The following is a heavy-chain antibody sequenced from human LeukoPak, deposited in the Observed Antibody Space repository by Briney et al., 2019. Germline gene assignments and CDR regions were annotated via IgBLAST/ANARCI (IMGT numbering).Heavy chain of an antibody. Sequence: SETLSLTCAVYGGSFSGYYWSWIRQPPGKGLEWIGEINHSGSTNYNPSLKSRVTISVDKSKNQFPLKLSSVTAADTAVYYCARVGYSSSWTLFDYWGQGTLVTVSS. V-gene: IGHV4-34*01. J-gene: IGHJ4*02. CDR3: ARVGYSSSWTLFDY. CDR2: INHSGST. CDR1: GGSFSGYY. D-gene: IGHD6-13*01.